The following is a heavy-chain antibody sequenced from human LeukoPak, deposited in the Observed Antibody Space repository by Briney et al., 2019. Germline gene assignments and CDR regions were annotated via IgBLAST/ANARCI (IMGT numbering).Heavy chain of an antibody. D-gene: IGHD6-13*01. CDR3: ARGFGAAAGDY. V-gene: IGHV4-4*07. Sequence: SETLSLTCTVSGGSISSYYWSWIRQPAGRGLEWMGRIYTSGSTNYNPSLKSRDTMSVDTSKYQFSLNLSSVTAADTAVYYCARGFGAAAGDYWGQGTLVTVSS. J-gene: IGHJ4*02. CDR1: GGSISSYY. CDR2: IYTSGST.